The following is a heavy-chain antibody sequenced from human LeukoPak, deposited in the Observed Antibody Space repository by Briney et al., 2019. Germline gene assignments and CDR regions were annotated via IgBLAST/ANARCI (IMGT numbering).Heavy chain of an antibody. CDR2: ISSSSSTI. V-gene: IGHV3-48*02. CDR3: AGAGGRIAAAGYDAFDI. J-gene: IGHJ3*02. CDR1: GFTFSSYS. Sequence: GGSLRLSCAASGFTFSSYSMNWVRQAPGKGLEWVSYISSSSSTIYYADSVKGRFTISRDNAKNSLYLQMNSLRDEDTAVYYCAGAGGRIAAAGYDAFDIWGQRTMVTVSS. D-gene: IGHD6-13*01.